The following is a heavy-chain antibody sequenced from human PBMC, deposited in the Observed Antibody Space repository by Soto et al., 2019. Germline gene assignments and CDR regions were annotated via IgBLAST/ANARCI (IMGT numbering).Heavy chain of an antibody. CDR1: GGSISSYY. J-gene: IGHJ5*02. CDR2: IYYSGST. CDR3: ARTLTTVTTMFWFDP. D-gene: IGHD4-4*01. V-gene: IGHV4-59*08. Sequence: SETLSLTCTVSGGSISSYYWSWIRQPPGKGLEWIGYIYYSGSTNYNPSLKSRVTISVDTSKNQFSLELSSVTAADTAVYYCARTLTTVTTMFWFDPWGQGTLVTVS.